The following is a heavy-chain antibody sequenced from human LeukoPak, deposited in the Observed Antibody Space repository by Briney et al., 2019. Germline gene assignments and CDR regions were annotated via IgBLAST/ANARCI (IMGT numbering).Heavy chain of an antibody. CDR2: INPNSGDT. V-gene: IGHV1-2*02. CDR1: GYTFTGYY. Sequence: ASVKVSCKASGYTFTGYYMHWVRQAPGQGLEWMGWINPNSGDTNYAQKFKGRVTMTRDTSISTAYMELSRLTSDDTAVYYCARGHCSSTSCFDLWGRGTLVTVSS. CDR3: ARGHCSSTSCFDL. D-gene: IGHD2-2*01. J-gene: IGHJ2*01.